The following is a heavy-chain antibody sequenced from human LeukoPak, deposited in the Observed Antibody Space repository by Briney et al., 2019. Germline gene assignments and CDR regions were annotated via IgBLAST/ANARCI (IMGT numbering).Heavy chain of an antibody. CDR2: ISSDGGNT. J-gene: IGHJ6*03. CDR1: GFTFSSYA. V-gene: IGHV3-64*01. CDR3: ARRNYYYYMDV. Sequence: GGSLRLSCVASGFTFSSYAMHWVRQAPGKGLEYVSSISSDGGNTYYANSVRGRFTISRDNSKNTLYLQMNSLRAEDTAVYYCARRNYYYYMDVWGKGTTVTISS.